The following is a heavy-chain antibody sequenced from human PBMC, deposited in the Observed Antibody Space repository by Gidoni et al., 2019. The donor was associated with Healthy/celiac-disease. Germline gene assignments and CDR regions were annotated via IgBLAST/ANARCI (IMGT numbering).Heavy chain of an antibody. CDR1: GFTFSSYW. D-gene: IGHD4-17*01. CDR3: AREQNDYGDGGFDY. CDR2: INSDGSST. J-gene: IGHJ4*02. V-gene: IGHV3-74*01. Sequence: EVQLVESGGGLVQPGGSLRLSCAASGFTFSSYWMHWVRQAPGKGLVWVSRINSDGSSTSYADSVKGRFTISRDNAKNTLYLQMNSLRAGDTAVYYCAREQNDYGDGGFDYWGQGTLVTVSS.